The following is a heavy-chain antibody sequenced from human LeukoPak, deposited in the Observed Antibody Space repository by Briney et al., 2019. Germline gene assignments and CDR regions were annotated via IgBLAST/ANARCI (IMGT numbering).Heavy chain of an antibody. J-gene: IGHJ4*02. D-gene: IGHD1/OR15-1a*01. Sequence: SETLSLTCTVSGGSISSYQWSWIRQPPGKGLEWIGYIYYSGRTNYNPSLKSRVTISVDTSKNQFSLKLSSVTAADTAVYYCARRLRRTHYFDYWGQGTLVTVSS. V-gene: IGHV4-59*01. CDR1: GGSISSYQ. CDR3: ARRLRRTHYFDY. CDR2: IYYSGRT.